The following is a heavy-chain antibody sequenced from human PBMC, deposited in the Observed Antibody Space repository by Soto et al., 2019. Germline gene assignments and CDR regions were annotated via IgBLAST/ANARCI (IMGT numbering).Heavy chain of an antibody. D-gene: IGHD4-17*01. Sequence: QVQLVESGGGVVQPGKSLRLSCAASGFTFSNYGIHWVRQAPGKGLEWVAVISYDGSKKYYADSVKGRFTISRDNSQNTLYLQMNSLRAEDTAVYYCAKDLGYGDYDGMDVWGQGTTVTVSS. CDR2: ISYDGSKK. J-gene: IGHJ6*02. CDR3: AKDLGYGDYDGMDV. CDR1: GFTFSNYG. V-gene: IGHV3-30*18.